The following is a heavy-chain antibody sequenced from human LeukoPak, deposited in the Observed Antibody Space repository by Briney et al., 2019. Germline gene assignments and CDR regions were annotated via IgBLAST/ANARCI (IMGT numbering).Heavy chain of an antibody. Sequence: ASVKVSCKASGYTFTGYYMHWVRQAPGQGLEWMGWINPNSGGTNYAQKFQGRVTVTTDTSTSTVYIELRSLTSDDTAAYYCAREWWGYDVLTGDNWFDPWGQGTLVTVSS. V-gene: IGHV1-2*02. CDR2: INPNSGGT. CDR3: AREWWGYDVLTGDNWFDP. D-gene: IGHD3-9*01. J-gene: IGHJ5*02. CDR1: GYTFTGYY.